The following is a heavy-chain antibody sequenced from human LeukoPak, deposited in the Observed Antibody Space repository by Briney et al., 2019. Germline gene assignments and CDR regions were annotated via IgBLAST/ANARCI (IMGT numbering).Heavy chain of an antibody. CDR3: TRVFLGYFDY. Sequence: PGGSLRLSCTASGFTFGDYAMSWVRQAPGKGLEWVGFIRSKAYGGTTEYAASVKGRFTFLRDDSKSIAYLQMNSLKTEDTAVYYCTRVFLGYFDYWGQGTLVTVSS. V-gene: IGHV3-49*04. CDR1: GFTFGDYA. CDR2: IRSKAYGGTT. J-gene: IGHJ4*02. D-gene: IGHD7-27*01.